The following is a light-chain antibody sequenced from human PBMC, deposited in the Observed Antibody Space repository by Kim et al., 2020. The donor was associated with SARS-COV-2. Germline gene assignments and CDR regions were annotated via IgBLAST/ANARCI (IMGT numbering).Light chain of an antibody. V-gene: IGKV3-15*01. J-gene: IGKJ1*01. CDR3: QQYNNWPLWT. Sequence: SPGDRATRSCRASQSVSSNLAWYQQKPGQAPRLLIYGASTRATGIPARFSGSGSGTEFTLTISSLQSEDFAVYYCQQYNNWPLWTFGQGTKVEIK. CDR1: QSVSSN. CDR2: GAS.